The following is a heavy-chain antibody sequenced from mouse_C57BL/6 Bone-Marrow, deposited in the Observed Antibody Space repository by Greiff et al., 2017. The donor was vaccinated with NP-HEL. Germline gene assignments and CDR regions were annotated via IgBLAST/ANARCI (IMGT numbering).Heavy chain of an antibody. D-gene: IGHD2-4*01. CDR2: IYPRSGNT. J-gene: IGHJ3*01. CDR1: GYTFTSYG. CDR3: ARWTGLRQRAWCAY. Sequence: QVQLQQSGAELARPGASVKLSCKASGYTFTSYGISWVKQRTGQGLEWIGEIYPRSGNTYYNEKFKGKATLTADKSSSTAYMELRSLTSEDSAVYFGARWTGLRQRAWCAYWGKETLVTVSA. V-gene: IGHV1-81*01.